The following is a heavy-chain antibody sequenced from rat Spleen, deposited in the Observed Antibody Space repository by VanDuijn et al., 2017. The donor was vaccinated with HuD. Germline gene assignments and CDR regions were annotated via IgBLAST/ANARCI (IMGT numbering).Heavy chain of an antibody. V-gene: IGHV2-6*01. J-gene: IGHJ2*01. CDR2: ISTGGNT. CDR1: GFSLTSNS. Sequence: QVQLKESGPGLVQPSQTLSLTCTVSGFSLTSNSVSWVRQPPGEGLEWIAAISTGGNTYYNSALSSRLSISRDTSKSQVFLKVDSLQTEDTATYYCARANRDSYAHFDHWGQGVMVTVSS. D-gene: IGHD1-12*01. CDR3: ARANRDSYAHFDH.